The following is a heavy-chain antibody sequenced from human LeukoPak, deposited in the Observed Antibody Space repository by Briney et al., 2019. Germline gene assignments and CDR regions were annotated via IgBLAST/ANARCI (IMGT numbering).Heavy chain of an antibody. CDR3: ARDFWAVTTIYGY. D-gene: IGHD4-17*01. CDR1: GYTFTGYY. CDR2: INTNTGNP. J-gene: IGHJ4*02. V-gene: IGHV7-4-1*02. Sequence: ASVKVSCKASGYTFTGYYMHWVRQAPGQGLEWMGWINTNTGNPTYAQGFTGRFVFSLDTSVSTAYLQISSLKAEDTAVYYCARDFWAVTTIYGYWGQGTLVTVSS.